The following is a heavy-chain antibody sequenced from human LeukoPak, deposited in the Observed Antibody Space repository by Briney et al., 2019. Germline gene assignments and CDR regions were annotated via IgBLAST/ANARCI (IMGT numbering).Heavy chain of an antibody. CDR3: ARGAYGGNSRYYFDY. CDR1: GVSISRDIKW. D-gene: IGHD4-23*01. CDR2: IHHSGST. J-gene: IGHJ4*02. V-gene: IGHV4-4*02. Sequence: SETLSLTCTVSGVSISRDIKWWTWVRQPPGRGLEWIGEIHHSGSTYYNPSLKSRVTISVDRSKNQFSLKLSSVTAADTAVYYCARGAYGGNSRYYFDYWGQGTLVTVSS.